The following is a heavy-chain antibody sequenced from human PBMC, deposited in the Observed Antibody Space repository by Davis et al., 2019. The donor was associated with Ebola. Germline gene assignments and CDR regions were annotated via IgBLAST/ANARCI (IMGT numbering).Heavy chain of an antibody. CDR2: ISYSGRT. J-gene: IGHJ4*02. Sequence: MPSETLSLTCAVSGDSISSHYWWSWLRQSPGKGLEWIAEISYSGRTKHNPSLKSRVTISVEKSKNQFSLSVSSVTVADSAVYYCARSSGWYYFDYWGQGSLVTVSS. CDR1: GDSISSHYW. D-gene: IGHD6-19*01. V-gene: IGHV4-4*02. CDR3: ARSSGWYYFDY.